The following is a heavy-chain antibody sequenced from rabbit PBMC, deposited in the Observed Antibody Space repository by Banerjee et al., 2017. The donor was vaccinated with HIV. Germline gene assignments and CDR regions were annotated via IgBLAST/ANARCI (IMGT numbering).Heavy chain of an antibody. CDR1: GFSFSSSYY. D-gene: IGHD6-1*01. V-gene: IGHV1S40*01. J-gene: IGHJ3*01. Sequence: QSLEESGGDLVKPGASLTLTCTASGFSFSSSYYMYWVRQAPGKGLEWIACIYAGTGSTYYASWAKGRFTISKTSSTTVTLQMTSLTAADTAIYFCARDYYSFGYTGYAPSDVWGQGTLVTVS. CDR2: IYAGTGST. CDR3: ARDYYSFGYTGYAPSDV.